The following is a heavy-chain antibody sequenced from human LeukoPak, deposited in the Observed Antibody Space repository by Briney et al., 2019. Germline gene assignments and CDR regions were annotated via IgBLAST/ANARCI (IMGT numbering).Heavy chain of an antibody. D-gene: IGHD1-1*01. CDR1: GFTVSSNH. V-gene: IGHV3-21*01. CDR2: ISSSSNYI. CDR3: ARVGTRAD. Sequence: PGGSLRLSRAASGFTVSSNHMSWVRQAPGKGLEWVSSISSSSNYIHYADSLKGRFTISRDNANNSLYLQMNSLRAEDTAVYYCARVGTRADWGQGTLVTVSS. J-gene: IGHJ4*02.